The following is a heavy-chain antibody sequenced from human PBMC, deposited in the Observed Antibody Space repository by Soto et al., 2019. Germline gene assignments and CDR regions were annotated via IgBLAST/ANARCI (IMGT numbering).Heavy chain of an antibody. J-gene: IGHJ4*02. CDR3: AREYYNGGSCYGTDY. CDR2: ISGYNDNT. CDR1: GYSFTTYG. D-gene: IGHD2-15*01. V-gene: IGHV1-18*01. Sequence: QVQLVQSGAEVKKPGASVKVSCKASGYSFTTYGISWVRQAPGQGLEWMGWISGYNDNTIYAQNFQVRVTMTTDTSTSTAYMEMRSLGSDDTAVYYCAREYYNGGSCYGTDYWGQGTLVTVSS.